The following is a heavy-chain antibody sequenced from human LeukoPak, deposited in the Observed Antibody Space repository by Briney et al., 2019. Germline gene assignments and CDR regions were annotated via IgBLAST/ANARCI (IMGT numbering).Heavy chain of an antibody. Sequence: GGSLRLSCAASGFTFSSYWMHWVRQAPGKGLEWVSRIKSNSSSTSYADSVKGRFTISRDNAKKTLYLQMNSLRAEDTAVYYCARRGAVADAFDIWGQGTMVTVSS. CDR3: ARRGAVADAFDI. CDR2: IKSNSSST. J-gene: IGHJ3*02. D-gene: IGHD4-23*01. V-gene: IGHV3-74*01. CDR1: GFTFSSYW.